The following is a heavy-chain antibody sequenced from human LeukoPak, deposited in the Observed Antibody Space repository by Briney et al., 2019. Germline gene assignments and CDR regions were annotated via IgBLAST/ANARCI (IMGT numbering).Heavy chain of an antibody. CDR2: IGRGI. Sequence: GGSLRLSCAASGFTFSSYWMNWVRQAPGKGLEWVSHIGRGITYADSVKGRFTISRDNTKNSVYLQMNSLRAEDTAVYYCAGRAYYYDSSGPPPDYWGQGTLVTVSS. J-gene: IGHJ4*02. D-gene: IGHD3-22*01. CDR3: AGRAYYYDSSGPPPDY. V-gene: IGHV3-48*04. CDR1: GFTFSSYW.